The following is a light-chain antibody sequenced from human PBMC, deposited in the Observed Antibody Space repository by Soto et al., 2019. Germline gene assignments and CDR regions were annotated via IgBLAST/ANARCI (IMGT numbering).Light chain of an antibody. CDR1: QSVSSY. J-gene: IGKJ4*01. CDR3: QQRSNWPLVT. Sequence: EIVLSQSPATLSLSPGERATLSCRASQSVSSYLAWYQQKPGQAPRLLIYDASNRATGIPARFSGSGSGTDSTLTISSLEPEDFAVYYCQQRSNWPLVTFGGGTKVEIK. CDR2: DAS. V-gene: IGKV3-11*01.